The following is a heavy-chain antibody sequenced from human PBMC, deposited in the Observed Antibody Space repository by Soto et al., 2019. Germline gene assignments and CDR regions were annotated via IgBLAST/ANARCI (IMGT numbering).Heavy chain of an antibody. CDR1: GGSITSYH. Sequence: SETLSLTCVVSGGSITSYHWSWIRQFPGKGLEWIAYTSYTGSTNYNPSLKSRVTMSLDTSKNQFSLNLSSVTPADTAVYYCARVNSGRNWFDPWGQGTLVTVSS. CDR3: ARVNSGRNWFDP. J-gene: IGHJ5*02. V-gene: IGHV4-59*01. D-gene: IGHD6-19*01. CDR2: TSYTGST.